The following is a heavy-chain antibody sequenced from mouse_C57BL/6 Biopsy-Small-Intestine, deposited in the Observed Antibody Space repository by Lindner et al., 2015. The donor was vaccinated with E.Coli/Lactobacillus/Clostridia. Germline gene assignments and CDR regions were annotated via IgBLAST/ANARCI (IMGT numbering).Heavy chain of an antibody. CDR3: ARTGTWDY. D-gene: IGHD4-1*01. V-gene: IGHV1-26*01. Sequence: VQLQESGPELVKPGASVKISCKASGYTFTDYYMNWVKQSHGKSLEWIGDINPNNGGTNYNQKFKGKATLTVDKSSRTAYMELRSLTSEDSAVYYCARTGTWDYWGQGTTLTVSS. CDR2: INPNNGGT. CDR1: GYTFTDYY. J-gene: IGHJ2*01.